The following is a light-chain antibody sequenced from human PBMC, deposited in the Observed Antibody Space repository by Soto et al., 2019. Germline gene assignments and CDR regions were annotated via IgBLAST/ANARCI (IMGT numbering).Light chain of an antibody. V-gene: IGLV1-51*01. CDR1: SSNIGGNS. J-gene: IGLJ1*01. Sequence: QSVLTQPPSVSAAPGQKVTISCSGSSSNIGGNSVSWYQQLPGTAPKLLIYDDNKRPSGIPDRFSGSKSGTSATLGITGFQTGDEADYYCGSWDSSLNGVVFGSGTKVTVL. CDR3: GSWDSSLNGVV. CDR2: DDN.